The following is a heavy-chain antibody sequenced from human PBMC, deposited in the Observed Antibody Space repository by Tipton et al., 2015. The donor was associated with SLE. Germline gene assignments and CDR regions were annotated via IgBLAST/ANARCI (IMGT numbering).Heavy chain of an antibody. J-gene: IGHJ2*01. CDR1: GRSFIGSY. V-gene: IGHV4-34*01. CDR3: TRAEFSSNWYMYWHFDL. Sequence: TLSLTCAVYGRSFIGSYWTWIRQPPGKGLEWIGDIEHSGVTHYNPSLKSRVTISRDTSGNQFSLNLSSVTASDTAFYFCTRAEFSSNWYMYWHFDLWGRGTLVTVSS. CDR2: IEHSGVT. D-gene: IGHD6-13*01.